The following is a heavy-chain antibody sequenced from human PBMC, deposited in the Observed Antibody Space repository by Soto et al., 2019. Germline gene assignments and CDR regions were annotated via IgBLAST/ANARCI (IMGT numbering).Heavy chain of an antibody. CDR2: IYYGGST. CDR3: ASPKIAFYNWFDP. J-gene: IGHJ5*02. V-gene: IGHV4-59*08. Sequence: PSETLSLTCTVSGDSISTDYWSWIRQSPGKGLEWIGFIYYGGSTYYNPSLKSRVTISVDTSKNQFSLKLSSVTAADTAVYYCASPKIAFYNWFDPWGQGTLVTVSS. D-gene: IGHD3-3*02. CDR1: GDSISTDY.